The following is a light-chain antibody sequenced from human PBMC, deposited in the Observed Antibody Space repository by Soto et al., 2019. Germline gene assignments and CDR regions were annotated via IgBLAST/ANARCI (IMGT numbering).Light chain of an antibody. V-gene: IGKV1-5*03. CDR2: KAS. Sequence: DIQMTQSPSTLSESVGDRVTITCRASQNIISWLAWYQQKPGRAPNLLIYKASTLETGVPSRFSGSGSGTEFILTISSLQPDDFATYYCQHYNSYPYTFGQGTKLEIK. J-gene: IGKJ2*01. CDR1: QNIISW. CDR3: QHYNSYPYT.